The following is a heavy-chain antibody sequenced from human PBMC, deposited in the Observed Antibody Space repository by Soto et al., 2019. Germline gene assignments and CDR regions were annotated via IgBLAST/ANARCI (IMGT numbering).Heavy chain of an antibody. CDR3: AREHGYCTNGVCYSAGYYFDY. D-gene: IGHD2-8*01. J-gene: IGHJ4*02. CDR2: IKQDESEK. V-gene: IGHV3-7*03. CDR1: GFTFSSYW. Sequence: PGGSLRLSCATSGFTFSSYWMSWVRQPPGKGLEWVATIKQDESEKYYVDSVKGRFTVSRDNAKNSLYLQMNTLRAEDTAVYYCAREHGYCTNGVCYSAGYYFDYWGQGTLVTVSS.